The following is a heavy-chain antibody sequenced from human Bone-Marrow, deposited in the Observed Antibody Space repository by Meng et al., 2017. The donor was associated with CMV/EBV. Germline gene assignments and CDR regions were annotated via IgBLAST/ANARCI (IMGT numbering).Heavy chain of an antibody. D-gene: IGHD3-3*01. J-gene: IGHJ3*01. Sequence: GGSLRLSCVPSGFTFRNNWMHWVRQAPGKGLVWVSRINGDGSIREYADSVKGRLTISRDNAKDTLYLQMNSLRAEDTAVYYCVREMWSNDVWGRGTRVTVS. CDR1: GFTFRNNW. CDR3: VREMWSNDV. CDR2: INGDGSIR. V-gene: IGHV3-74*03.